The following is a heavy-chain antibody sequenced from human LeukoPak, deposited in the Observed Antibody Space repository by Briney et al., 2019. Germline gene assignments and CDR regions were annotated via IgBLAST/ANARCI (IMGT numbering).Heavy chain of an antibody. D-gene: IGHD5-24*01. Sequence: PGRSLRLSCTTSGFRFGDYSMSWFRQAPGKGLEWVAFIKPKDYGETTDYAASVKGRSTISRDDSKSIAYLQMNSLNTEDTGVFYCARGRVNTDYWGPGTLVAVST. CDR2: IKPKDYGETT. CDR1: GFRFGDYS. V-gene: IGHV3-49*03. CDR3: ARGRVNTDY. J-gene: IGHJ4*02.